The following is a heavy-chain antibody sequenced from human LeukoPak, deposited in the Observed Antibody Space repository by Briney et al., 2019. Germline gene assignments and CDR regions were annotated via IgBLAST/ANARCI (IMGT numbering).Heavy chain of an antibody. D-gene: IGHD4-11*01. V-gene: IGHV3-33*01. J-gene: IGHJ4*01. CDR1: GFIFSHYG. CDR3: ARDAQRGFDYSNSLEY. CDR2: IWSDGSNR. Sequence: GGSLRLSCAASGFIFSHYGMHWVCQAPGKGLEWVAVIWSDGSNRFYAGSVKGRFTISRDNSQNTVFLQMNSLRVEDTAMYYCARDAQRGFDYSNSLEYWGHGTLVTVSS.